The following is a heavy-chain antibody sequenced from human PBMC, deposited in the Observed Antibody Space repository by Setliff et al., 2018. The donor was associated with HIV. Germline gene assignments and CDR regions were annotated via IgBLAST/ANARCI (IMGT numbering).Heavy chain of an antibody. CDR2: IIPISGTA. CDR1: GGTFSNYG. D-gene: IGHD2-2*01. CDR3: ARDFGGYCSSMSCPGLFDP. Sequence: SVKVSCKASGGTFSNYGMSWVRQAPGQGLERMGGIIPISGTANYAQKFQGRVAITTDESTSTAYMELSGLRSEDTAVYYCARDFGGYCSSMSCPGLFDPWGQGTLVTVSS. V-gene: IGHV1-69*05. J-gene: IGHJ5*02.